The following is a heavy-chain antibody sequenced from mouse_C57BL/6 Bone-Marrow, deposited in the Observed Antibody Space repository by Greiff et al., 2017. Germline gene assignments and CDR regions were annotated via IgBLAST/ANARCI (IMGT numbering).Heavy chain of an antibody. CDR3: ARQYGGSYVWFGY. CDR1: GYTFTSYW. Sequence: VKLQQPGAELVRPGSSVKLSCKASGYTFTSYWMDWVKQRPGQGLEWIGNIYPSDSDTHYNQKFKDKATLTVDKSYSTAYMQLSSLTSEDSAVYYCARQYGGSYVWFGYWGKGTLVTVSA. J-gene: IGHJ3*01. CDR2: IYPSDSDT. V-gene: IGHV1-61*01. D-gene: IGHD1-1*01.